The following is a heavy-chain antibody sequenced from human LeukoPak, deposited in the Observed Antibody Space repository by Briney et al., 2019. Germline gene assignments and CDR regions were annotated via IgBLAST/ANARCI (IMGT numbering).Heavy chain of an antibody. V-gene: IGHV4-34*01. CDR1: GGSFSGYY. CDR2: INHSGST. D-gene: IGHD6-19*01. J-gene: IGHJ5*02. CDR3: ARRTRAVAGNNWFDP. Sequence: SETLSLTCAVYGGSFSGYYWSWIRQPPGKGLEWIGEINHSGSTNYNPSLKSRVTISVDTSKNQFSLKLSSVTAADTAVYYCARRTRAVAGNNWFDPWGQGTLVPVSS.